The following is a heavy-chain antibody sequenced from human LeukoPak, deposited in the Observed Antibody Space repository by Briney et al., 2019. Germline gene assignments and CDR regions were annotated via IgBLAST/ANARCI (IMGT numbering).Heavy chain of an antibody. CDR1: GFTFSSYS. CDR3: ARASGPFDY. D-gene: IGHD3-10*01. J-gene: IGHJ4*02. V-gene: IGHV3-48*01. CDR2: ISSSSSTI. Sequence: GGSLRLSCAASGFTFSSYSMNWVRQAPGKGLEWVSSISSSSSTIYYADSVKGRFTISRDNSKNTLYLQMNSLRVEDTAVYSCARASGPFDYWGQGTLVTVSS.